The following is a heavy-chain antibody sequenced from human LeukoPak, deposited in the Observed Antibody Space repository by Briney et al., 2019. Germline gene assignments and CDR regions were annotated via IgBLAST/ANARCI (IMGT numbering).Heavy chain of an antibody. CDR3: TRDLMDYDVSTGLHHYYMDV. D-gene: IGHD3-9*01. J-gene: IGHJ6*02. CDR1: GFPFSSYS. CDR2: ISNIGRYI. V-gene: IGHV3-21*01. Sequence: PGGSLRLSCAASGFPFSSYSVTWVRQAPGRGLEWVSSISNIGRYILYAVSVKGRFTISRDNAKNTLYLQMNTLRVEDTAVYYCTRDLMDYDVSTGLHHYYMDVWGQGTTVTVSS.